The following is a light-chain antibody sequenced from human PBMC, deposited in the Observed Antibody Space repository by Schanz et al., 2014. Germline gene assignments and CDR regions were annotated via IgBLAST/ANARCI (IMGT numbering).Light chain of an antibody. J-gene: IGKJ4*01. CDR1: ETVNGRF. V-gene: IGKV3-11*01. Sequence: EIVLTQSPATLSLSPGETATLSCRASETVNGRFLAWYQQKPGQAPRLLIHDASNRATGIPARFSGSGAGTDFTLTISSLQPEDFATYYCQQSYSTPLTFGGGTKVEIK. CDR2: DAS. CDR3: QQSYSTPLT.